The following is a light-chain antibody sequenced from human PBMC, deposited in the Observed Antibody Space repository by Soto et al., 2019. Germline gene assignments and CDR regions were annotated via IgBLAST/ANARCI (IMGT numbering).Light chain of an antibody. CDR2: GNK. Sequence: QSVLTQPPSVSRAPGQRVTISCTGTSSNIGAGYDVQWYQRLPGTAPKFLIYGNKNRPSGVPDRFSGSKSGTSASLAITGLQAEDESDYFCQSYDSTLGGFVFGTGTKLTVL. V-gene: IGLV1-40*01. CDR3: QSYDSTLGGFV. CDR1: SSNIGAGYD. J-gene: IGLJ1*01.